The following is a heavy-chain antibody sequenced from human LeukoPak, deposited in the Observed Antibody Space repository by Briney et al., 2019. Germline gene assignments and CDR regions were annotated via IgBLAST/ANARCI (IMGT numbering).Heavy chain of an antibody. CDR3: ARATPWSTMVRGVIEFDY. Sequence: ASVKVSCKASGYTFTGYYMHWVRQAPGQGLEWMGWINPNSGGTNYAQKFQGRVTVTRDTSISTAYMELSRLRSDDTAVYYCARATPWSTMVRGVIEFDYWGQGTLVTVSS. D-gene: IGHD3-10*01. V-gene: IGHV1-2*02. CDR2: INPNSGGT. CDR1: GYTFTGYY. J-gene: IGHJ4*02.